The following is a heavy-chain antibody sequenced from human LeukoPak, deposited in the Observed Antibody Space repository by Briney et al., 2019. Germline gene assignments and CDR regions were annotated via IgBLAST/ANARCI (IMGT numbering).Heavy chain of an antibody. V-gene: IGHV4-39*07. D-gene: IGHD4-17*01. CDR3: ARAFGDYVYDY. Sequence: SETLSLTCTVSGGSISSSSYYWGWIRQPPGKGLEWIGSIYYSGSTYYNPSLKSRVTISVDTSKNQFSLKLSSVTAADTAVYYCARAFGDYVYDYWGQGTLVTVSS. CDR2: IYYSGST. CDR1: GGSISSSSYY. J-gene: IGHJ4*02.